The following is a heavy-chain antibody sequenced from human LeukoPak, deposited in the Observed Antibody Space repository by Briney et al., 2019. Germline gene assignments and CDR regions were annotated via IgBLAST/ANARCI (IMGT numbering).Heavy chain of an antibody. J-gene: IGHJ4*02. CDR1: GYTFTDFY. CDR2: INPNSGGT. Sequence: GASAKVSCKASGYTFTDFYIHWVRQAPRQGPEWMGWINPNSGGTNFAQRFRGRVTLTRDTSINTAYMELIRLTSDDTAVYYCAKDLGIGGNSGPFHFWGQGTLVTVSS. V-gene: IGHV1-2*02. CDR3: AKDLGIGGNSGPFHF. D-gene: IGHD2-21*02.